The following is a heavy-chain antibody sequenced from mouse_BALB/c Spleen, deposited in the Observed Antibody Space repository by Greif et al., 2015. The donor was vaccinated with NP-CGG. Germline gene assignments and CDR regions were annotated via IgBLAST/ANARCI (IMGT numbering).Heavy chain of an antibody. V-gene: IGHV1-7*01. J-gene: IGHJ2*01. D-gene: IGHD2-3*01. CDR3: AIYDGYYFDY. Sequence: VQLQQSGAELAKPGASVKMSCKASGYTFTSYWMHWVKQRPGQGLEWIGYINPSTGYTEYNQKFKDEATLTADKSSSTAYMQLSSLTSEDSAVYYCAIYDGYYFDYWGQGTTLTVSS. CDR2: INPSTGYT. CDR1: GYTFTSYW.